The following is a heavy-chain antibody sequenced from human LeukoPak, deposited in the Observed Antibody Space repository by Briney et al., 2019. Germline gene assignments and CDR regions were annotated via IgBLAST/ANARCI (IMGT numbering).Heavy chain of an antibody. D-gene: IGHD1-26*01. Sequence: PGGSLRLSCAASGFTFSSYDMHWVRQATGKGLEWVSAIGTAGDTYYPGSVKGRFTISRENAKNSLYLQMNSLRAEDTAVYYCARGAIFVGGVGAQDYWGQGTLVTVSS. CDR1: GFTFSSYD. V-gene: IGHV3-13*01. CDR3: ARGAIFVGGVGAQDY. CDR2: IGTAGDT. J-gene: IGHJ4*02.